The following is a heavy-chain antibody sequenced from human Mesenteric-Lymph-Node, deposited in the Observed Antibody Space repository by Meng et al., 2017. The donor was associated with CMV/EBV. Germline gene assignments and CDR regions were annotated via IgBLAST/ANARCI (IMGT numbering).Heavy chain of an antibody. J-gene: IGHJ4*02. V-gene: IGHV1-69*06. Sequence: KASGGTFSSYAISWVRQAPGQGLEWMGGIIPIFGTANYAQKFQGRVTITADKSTSTAYMELSSLRSEDTAVYYCARDPVAAANLDYWGQGTLVTVSS. D-gene: IGHD2-15*01. CDR1: GGTFSSYA. CDR2: IIPIFGTA. CDR3: ARDPVAAANLDY.